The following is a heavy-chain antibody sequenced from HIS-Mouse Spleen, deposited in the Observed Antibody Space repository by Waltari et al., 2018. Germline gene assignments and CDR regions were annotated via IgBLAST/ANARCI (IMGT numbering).Heavy chain of an antibody. Sequence: QLQLQESGPGLVKPSETLSLTCTVSGGSISSSSYYWGWIRQPPGKGLEWIGSIYYSGSTYYNPSLKSRVTISVDTSKNQFSLKLGSVTAADTAVYYCAREIPYSSSRYDWYFDLWGRGTLVTVSS. CDR1: GGSISSSSYY. CDR3: AREIPYSSSRYDWYFDL. V-gene: IGHV4-39*07. D-gene: IGHD6-13*01. CDR2: IYYSGST. J-gene: IGHJ2*01.